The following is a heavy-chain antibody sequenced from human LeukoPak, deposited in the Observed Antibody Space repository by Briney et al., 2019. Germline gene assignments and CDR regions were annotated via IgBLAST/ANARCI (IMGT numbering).Heavy chain of an antibody. Sequence: KPSETLSLTCAVYGGSFSNYYWSWIRQAPGKGLEWIGEIDHTGSTNYNPSLRSRVTISIDTSKTQFSLKLTSVSAADTAVYYCARGRNFWSPSYMYWGQGTLVTVSS. CDR3: ARGRNFWSPSYMY. J-gene: IGHJ4*02. D-gene: IGHD3-3*01. CDR2: IDHTGST. CDR1: GGSFSNYY. V-gene: IGHV4-34*01.